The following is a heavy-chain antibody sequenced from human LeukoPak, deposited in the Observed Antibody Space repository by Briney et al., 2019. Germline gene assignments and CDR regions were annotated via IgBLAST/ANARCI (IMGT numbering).Heavy chain of an antibody. V-gene: IGHV4-4*07. CDR1: GGSLRDNY. CDR2: VYTGGSP. CDR3: ARGSSFSGFDY. D-gene: IGHD1-26*01. J-gene: IGHJ4*02. Sequence: SETLSLTCTVSGGSLRDNYWSWIRQPPGKGLEWIGRVYTGGSPNYNSSLKSRVALSLDTSKNQFSMNLSSVSAADTAVYFCARGSSFSGFDYWGQGALVTVSS.